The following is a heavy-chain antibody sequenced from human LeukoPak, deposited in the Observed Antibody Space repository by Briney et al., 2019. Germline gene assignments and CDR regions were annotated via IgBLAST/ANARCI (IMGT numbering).Heavy chain of an antibody. D-gene: IGHD3-22*01. CDR1: GYTFTSYY. CDR3: ATDLYYDSSGYWVY. Sequence: ASVKVSCKASGYTFTSYYMHWVRQAPGQGLEWMGLINPSGSSTSYAQKFQGRVTMTRDMSTTTVYMELSSLRSEDTAIYYCATDLYYDSSGYWVYWGQGTLVIVSS. CDR2: INPSGSST. V-gene: IGHV1-46*01. J-gene: IGHJ4*02.